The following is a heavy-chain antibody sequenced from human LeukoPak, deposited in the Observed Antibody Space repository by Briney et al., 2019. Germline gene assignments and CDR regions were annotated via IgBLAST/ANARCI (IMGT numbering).Heavy chain of an antibody. J-gene: IGHJ4*02. V-gene: IGHV3-74*01. CDR1: GFTFSSYW. CDR2: INSDGSST. Sequence: PSGGSLRLSCAASGFTFSSYWMHWVRQAPGKGLVWVSRINSDGSSTSYADSVKGRFTISRDNAKNTLYLQMNSLRAEDTAVYYCIPANRGPSPLSDYWGQGTLVTVSS. D-gene: IGHD2/OR15-2a*01. CDR3: IPANRGPSPLSDY.